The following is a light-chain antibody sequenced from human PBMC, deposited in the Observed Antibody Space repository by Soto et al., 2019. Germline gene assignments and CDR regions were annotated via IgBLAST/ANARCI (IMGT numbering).Light chain of an antibody. CDR1: SSDVGGYNY. V-gene: IGLV2-8*01. CDR3: SSYAGTAYV. Sequence: QSVLTQPPPASGSPGQSVTISCTGTSSDVGGYNYVSWYQQHPGKAPKLMIYEVTKRPSGVPDRFSGSKSGNTASLTVSGLQAQDEADYYCSSYAGTAYVFGNGTKVT. J-gene: IGLJ1*01. CDR2: EVT.